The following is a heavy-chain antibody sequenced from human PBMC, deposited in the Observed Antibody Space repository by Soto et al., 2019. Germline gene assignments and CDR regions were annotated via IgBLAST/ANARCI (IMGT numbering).Heavy chain of an antibody. Sequence: GGSLRLSCAASGFSFSDYWMNWVRQAPGKGLEWVANIRKDGGDKYYVDSVKGRFTISRDNAKNSLFLQMNSLRADDTAVYYCARDDWGWLSLSSWGQGTQVTVSS. CDR1: GFSFSDYW. J-gene: IGHJ4*02. D-gene: IGHD3-16*01. V-gene: IGHV3-7*01. CDR2: IRKDGGDK. CDR3: ARDDWGWLSLSS.